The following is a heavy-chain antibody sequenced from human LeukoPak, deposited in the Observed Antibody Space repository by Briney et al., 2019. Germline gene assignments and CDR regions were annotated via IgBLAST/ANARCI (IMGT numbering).Heavy chain of an antibody. CDR1: GGSITSYY. V-gene: IGHV4-59*01. J-gene: IGHJ4*02. CDR3: ARGGWSLDY. CDR2: IYYSGST. D-gene: IGHD1-26*01. Sequence: SETLSLTCSVSGGSITSYYWSWIRQPPGKGLEWIGYIYYSGSTNYNPSLKSRVTIAVDTSKNQFSLMLSSVTPADTAVYYCARGGWSLDYWGQGTLVTVSS.